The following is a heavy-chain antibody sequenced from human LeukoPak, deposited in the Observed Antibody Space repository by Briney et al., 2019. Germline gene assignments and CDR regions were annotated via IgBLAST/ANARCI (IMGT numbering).Heavy chain of an antibody. J-gene: IGHJ6*03. Sequence: SETLSLTCTVSGYSISSGYYWSWIRQPPGKGLEWIGEINHSGSTNYNPSLKSRVTISVDTSKNQFSLKLSSVTAADTAVYYCVRESRGSGSYYPRDYYYYYYMDVWGKGTTVTVSS. CDR3: VRESRGSGSYYPRDYYYYYYMDV. V-gene: IGHV4-38-2*02. CDR1: GYSISSGYY. CDR2: INHSGST. D-gene: IGHD3-10*01.